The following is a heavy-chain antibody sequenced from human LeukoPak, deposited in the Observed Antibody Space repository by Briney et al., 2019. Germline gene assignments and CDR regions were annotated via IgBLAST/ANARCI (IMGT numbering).Heavy chain of an antibody. CDR3: AKAASSSWPSYYYGMDV. CDR2: ITGSGGNT. V-gene: IGHV3-23*01. Sequence: GGSLRLSCAASGFIFSSYSMSWVRQAPGMGLEWVSVITGSGGNTYYADSVKGRFTISKGNSKNTVYLQMSSLRVDDTAVYYCAKAASSSWPSYYYGMDVWGQGTTVTVSS. D-gene: IGHD6-13*01. CDR1: GFIFSSYS. J-gene: IGHJ6*02.